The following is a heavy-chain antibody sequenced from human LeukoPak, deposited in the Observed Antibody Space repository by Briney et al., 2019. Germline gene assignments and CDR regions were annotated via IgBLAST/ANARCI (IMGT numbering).Heavy chain of an antibody. D-gene: IGHD3-10*01. CDR1: GFTFTSNG. Sequence: GGSLRLSCAASGFTFTSNGMHWVRQAPGKGLEWVAIIWYVGSKKYYADSVKGRFTISRDDSKNTLYVQMNSLRVEDTAVYYCARAVQGVTLDYWGQGTLVTVSS. V-gene: IGHV3-33*01. CDR3: ARAVQGVTLDY. CDR2: IWYVGSKK. J-gene: IGHJ4*02.